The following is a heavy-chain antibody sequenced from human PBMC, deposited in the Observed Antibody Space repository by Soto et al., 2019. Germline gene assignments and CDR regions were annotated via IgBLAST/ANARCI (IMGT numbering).Heavy chain of an antibody. Sequence: GGSLRLSCAASGFTFSSYAMSWVRQAPGKGLEWVSAISGGGGSTYYADFVKGRFTISRDNSKNTLYLQMISLRAEDTAIYYCAKDQDYYGSGSYPDYWGQGTLVTVSS. CDR2: ISGGGGST. CDR3: AKDQDYYGSGSYPDY. V-gene: IGHV3-23*01. CDR1: GFTFSSYA. J-gene: IGHJ4*02. D-gene: IGHD3-10*01.